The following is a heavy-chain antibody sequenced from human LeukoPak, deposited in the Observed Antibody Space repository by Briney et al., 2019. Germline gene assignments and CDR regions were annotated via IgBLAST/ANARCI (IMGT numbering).Heavy chain of an antibody. Sequence: SETLSLTCSVSGGSINSYYWSWIRQSPEKGLEWIGYISYSGSTNYNPSLKSRVTISLDTSKNQFSLKLSSVTAADSAIYYCARAPTWFDTWGQGTLVTVYS. J-gene: IGHJ5*02. CDR2: ISYSGST. CDR3: ARAPTWFDT. CDR1: GGSINSYY. V-gene: IGHV4-59*01.